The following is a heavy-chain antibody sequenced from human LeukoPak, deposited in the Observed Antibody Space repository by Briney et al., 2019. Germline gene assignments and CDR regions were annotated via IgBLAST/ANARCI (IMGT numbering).Heavy chain of an antibody. CDR1: GLTFSSSG. J-gene: IGHJ4*02. CDR3: AARGGMAKYFDY. D-gene: IGHD5-24*01. Sequence: GGSLRLSCAASGLTFSSSGMSWVRQPPGQGLEWVSTSTRGGSRYYADSVRGRFTISRDNAKNTMYLQMNSLRAEDTAGYYCAARGGMAKYFDYWGQGALVTV. V-gene: IGHV3-23*01. CDR2: STRGGSR.